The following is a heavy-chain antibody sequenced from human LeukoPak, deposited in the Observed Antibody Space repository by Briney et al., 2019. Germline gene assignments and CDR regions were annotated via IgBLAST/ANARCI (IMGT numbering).Heavy chain of an antibody. D-gene: IGHD2-15*01. J-gene: IGHJ2*01. Sequence: PSETLSLTCTVSGDSMTNYYWNWIRQPPGKGLEWIGYIHHSGTTNYNPSLKSRVTISLDTSKDQFSLRLNSVTAADTAVYYCARGYCSGGSCYYFDLWGRGTLVTVSS. V-gene: IGHV4-59*01. CDR3: ARGYCSGGSCYYFDL. CDR2: IHHSGTT. CDR1: GDSMTNYY.